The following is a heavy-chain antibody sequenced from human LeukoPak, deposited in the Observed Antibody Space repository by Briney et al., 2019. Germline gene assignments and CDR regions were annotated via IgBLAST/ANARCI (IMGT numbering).Heavy chain of an antibody. Sequence: GGSLRLSCAASGFTFSSYLMDWVRQAPGKGLEWVANVKPDGSDKYYADSVKGRFTISRDNAKNSLYLQMNSLRAEDTAVYYCARDLDYWGQGTLVTVSS. CDR3: ARDLDY. CDR1: GFTFSSYL. CDR2: VKPDGSDK. J-gene: IGHJ4*02. V-gene: IGHV3-7*05.